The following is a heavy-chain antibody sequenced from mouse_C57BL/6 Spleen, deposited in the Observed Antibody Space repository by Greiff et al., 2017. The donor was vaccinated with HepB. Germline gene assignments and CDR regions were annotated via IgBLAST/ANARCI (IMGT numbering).Heavy chain of an antibody. V-gene: IGHV5-17*01. J-gene: IGHJ1*01. CDR1: GFTFSDYG. CDR3: ARPAYDYARAWYFDV. D-gene: IGHD2-4*01. Sequence: EVKLMESGGGLVKPGGSLKLSCEASGFTFSDYGMHWVRQAPGKGLEWVAYISTSSSTTYYAEKVKGRVTITRDKANNTLFLEMPSLRSEDSAVYYCARPAYDYARAWYFDVWGPGTTVTVSS. CDR2: ISTSSSTT.